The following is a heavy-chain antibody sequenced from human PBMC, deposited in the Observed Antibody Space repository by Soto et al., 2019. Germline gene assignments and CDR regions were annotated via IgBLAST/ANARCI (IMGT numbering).Heavy chain of an antibody. Sequence: ASVKVSCKASGYTFTGYYMHWVRQAPGQGLEWMGWINPNSGGTNYAQKFQGWVTMTRDTSISTAYMELSRLRSDDTAVYYCARDLFEYSSSSRCYYCGMDVWGQGTTVTVS. J-gene: IGHJ6*02. CDR1: GYTFTGYY. V-gene: IGHV1-2*04. CDR3: ARDLFEYSSSSRCYYCGMDV. D-gene: IGHD6-6*01. CDR2: INPNSGGT.